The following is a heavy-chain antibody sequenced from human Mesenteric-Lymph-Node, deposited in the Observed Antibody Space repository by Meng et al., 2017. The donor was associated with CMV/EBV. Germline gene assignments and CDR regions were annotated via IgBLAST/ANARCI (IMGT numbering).Heavy chain of an antibody. CDR3: VRVKAVSNWFDP. J-gene: IGHJ5*02. CDR2: IYYSGKT. Sequence: VSGGSSSSRDYYWGWIRQPPGKGLEWIGSIYYSGKTYYNPSLKSRVTISVDTSKNQFSLKLNSVTAADTAVYYCVRVKAVSNWFDPWGQGTLVTVSS. V-gene: IGHV4-39*07. CDR1: GGSSSSRDYY. D-gene: IGHD2-15*01.